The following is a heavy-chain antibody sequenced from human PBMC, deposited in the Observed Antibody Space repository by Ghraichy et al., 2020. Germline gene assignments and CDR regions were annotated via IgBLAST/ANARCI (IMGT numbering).Heavy chain of an antibody. D-gene: IGHD2-15*01. CDR3: ARDLACGGSCYNFDY. Sequence: ASVKVSCKASGYTFTSYGISWVRQAPGQGLEWMGWISAYNGNTNYAQKLQGRVTMTTDTSTSTAYMELRSLRSDDTAVYYCARDLACGGSCYNFDYWGQGTLVTVSS. CDR2: ISAYNGNT. J-gene: IGHJ4*02. V-gene: IGHV1-18*04. CDR1: GYTFTSYG.